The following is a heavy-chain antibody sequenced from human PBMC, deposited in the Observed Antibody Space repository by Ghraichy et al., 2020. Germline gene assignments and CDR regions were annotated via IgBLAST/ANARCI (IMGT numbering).Heavy chain of an antibody. CDR3: ARLGGPGPNWFDP. V-gene: IGHV4-39*01. D-gene: IGHD3-10*01. J-gene: IGHJ5*02. CDR2: IYYSGST. CDR1: GGSISSSSYY. Sequence: SETLSLTCTVSGGSISSSSYYWGWIRQPPGKGLEWIGSIYYSGSTYYNPSLKSRVTIFVDTSKNQFSLKLSSVTAADTAVHYCARLGGPGPNWFDPWGQGTLVTVSS.